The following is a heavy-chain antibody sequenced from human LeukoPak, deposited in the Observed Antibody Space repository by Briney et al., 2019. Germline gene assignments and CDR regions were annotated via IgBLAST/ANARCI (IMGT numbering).Heavy chain of an antibody. V-gene: IGHV3-21*01. CDR2: SSSSSSYI. Sequence: GGSLRLACAASGFTFSSYSMIWVRQAPGKGLEWLSSSSSSSSYIYYADSVKGRFTISRDNAKNSLYLQMNSLRAEDTAVYYCARGIAVAGFDYWGQGTLVTVSS. CDR1: GFTFSSYS. CDR3: ARGIAVAGFDY. D-gene: IGHD6-19*01. J-gene: IGHJ4*02.